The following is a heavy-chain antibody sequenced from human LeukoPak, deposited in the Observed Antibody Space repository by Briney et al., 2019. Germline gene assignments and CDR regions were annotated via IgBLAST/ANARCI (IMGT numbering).Heavy chain of an antibody. CDR2: ISYDGGSE. CDR1: GFALSTYA. D-gene: IGHD6-19*01. Sequence: GGSLRLSCAASGFALSTYAMHWVRQAPGKGPEWVAVISYDGGSEYFADSVKGRFTISRDNSKNTLYLQMNSLRAEDTAVYYCAKEFELAVAGVRGPCDYWGQGTLVTVSS. J-gene: IGHJ4*02. CDR3: AKEFELAVAGVRGPCDY. V-gene: IGHV3-30*18.